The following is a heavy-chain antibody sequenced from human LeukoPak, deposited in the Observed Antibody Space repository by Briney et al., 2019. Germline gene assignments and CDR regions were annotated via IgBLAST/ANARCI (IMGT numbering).Heavy chain of an antibody. CDR3: ARGGSGYDSFYYYGMDV. CDR2: IGYSGSP. D-gene: IGHD5-12*01. CDR1: GGSFSSYF. Sequence: PSETLSLTCSVSGGSFSSYFWSWIRLPPGKGLEWIGYIGYSGSPDYNPSFKSRLTISVDTSKNQFSLKLRSVTAADTAVYYCARGGSGYDSFYYYGMDVWGQGTTVTVSS. J-gene: IGHJ6*02. V-gene: IGHV4-59*08.